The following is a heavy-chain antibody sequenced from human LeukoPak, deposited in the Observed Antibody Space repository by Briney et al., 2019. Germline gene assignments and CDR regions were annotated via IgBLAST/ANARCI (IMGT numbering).Heavy chain of an antibody. CDR3: ARELSGSGSYWFDP. CDR1: GGSISSGGYY. CDR2: IYYSGST. J-gene: IGHJ5*02. Sequence: SETLSLTCTVSGGSISSGGYYWSWIRQHPGKGLEWIGYIYYSGSTYYNPSLKGRVTISVDTSKNQFSLKLSSVTAADTAVYYCARELSGSGSYWFDPWGQGTLVTVSS. V-gene: IGHV4-31*03. D-gene: IGHD3-10*01.